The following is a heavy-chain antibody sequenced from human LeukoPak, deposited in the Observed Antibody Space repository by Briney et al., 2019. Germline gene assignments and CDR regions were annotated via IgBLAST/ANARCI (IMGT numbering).Heavy chain of an antibody. Sequence: HAGGSLRLSCAASGFSFGIYAMHWVHQTPGKGLEWVAIISHDGSNEYYADSVKGRFTISRDNSKNMLYVHMNGLRAEDTGIYYCAKDGYCGSAGCYGWFDPWGQGTLVTVSS. J-gene: IGHJ5*02. D-gene: IGHD2-2*03. V-gene: IGHV3-30*04. CDR3: AKDGYCGSAGCYGWFDP. CDR2: ISHDGSNE. CDR1: GFSFGIYA.